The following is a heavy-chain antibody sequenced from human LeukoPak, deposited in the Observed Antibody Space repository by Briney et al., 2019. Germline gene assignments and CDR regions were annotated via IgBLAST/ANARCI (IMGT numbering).Heavy chain of an antibody. CDR2: INHSGST. V-gene: IGHV4-34*01. CDR3: ARYSRPAATLDY. J-gene: IGHJ4*02. CDR1: GRSFSGYY. Sequence: SETLTLTCAVYGRSFSGYYWSWIRHPPGKGLEWIGEINHSGSTNYNPSLKSRVTISVDTSKNQFSLKLSSVTAADTAVYYCARYSRPAATLDYWGQGTLVTVSS. D-gene: IGHD2-2*01.